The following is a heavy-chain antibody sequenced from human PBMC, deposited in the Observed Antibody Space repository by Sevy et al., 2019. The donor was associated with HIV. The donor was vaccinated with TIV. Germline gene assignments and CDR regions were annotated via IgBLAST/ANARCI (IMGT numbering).Heavy chain of an antibody. V-gene: IGHV1-69*06. CDR2: IIPIFGTA. CDR1: GGTFSSYA. Sequence: ASVKVSFKASGGTFSSYAISWVRQAPGQGLEWMGGIIPIFGTANYAQKFQGRVTITADKSTSTAYMELSSLRSEDTAGYYCASGYGPNYFDYWGQGTLVTVSS. J-gene: IGHJ4*02. CDR3: ASGYGPNYFDY. D-gene: IGHD5-18*01.